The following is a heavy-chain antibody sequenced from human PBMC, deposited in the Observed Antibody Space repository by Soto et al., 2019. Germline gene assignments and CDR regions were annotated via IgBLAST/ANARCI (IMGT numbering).Heavy chain of an antibody. Sequence: PSETLSLTCTVSGGSISSYYWSWIRQPPGKGLEWIGYIYYSGSTNYNPSLKSRVTISVDTSKNQFSLKLSSVTAADTAVYYCARLSRGIVVVPAANPEYYYYMDVWGKGTTVTVSS. D-gene: IGHD2-2*01. CDR3: ARLSRGIVVVPAANPEYYYYMDV. V-gene: IGHV4-59*08. CDR1: GGSISSYY. CDR2: IYYSGST. J-gene: IGHJ6*03.